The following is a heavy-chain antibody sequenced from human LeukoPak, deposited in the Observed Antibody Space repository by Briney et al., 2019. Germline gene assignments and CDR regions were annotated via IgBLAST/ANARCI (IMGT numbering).Heavy chain of an antibody. CDR3: ARRPSGADFDY. CDR2: IYPGDCDT. CDR1: GYSFTSYW. J-gene: IGHJ4*02. V-gene: IGHV5-51*01. Sequence: GESLKSSCKGSGYSFTSYWIGWGRQMPGKGVEGMGIIYPGDCDTRYCPAFQGHVTISAEKSISTAYMQWSSLKASDTAMYYCARRPSGADFDYWGPGTLVTVSS. D-gene: IGHD4-17*01.